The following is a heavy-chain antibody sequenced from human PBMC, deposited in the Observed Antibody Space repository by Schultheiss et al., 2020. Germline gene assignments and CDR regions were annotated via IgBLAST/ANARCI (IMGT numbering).Heavy chain of an antibody. Sequence: SETLSLTCTVSGGSISSGSYYWGWIRQPPTKGLEWIGSISYSGSTYYNPSLRSRVTISVDTSKSQFSLRVSSVTAADTAVYYCARHHHNWNWDYWGQGTLVTVYS. CDR2: ISYSGST. V-gene: IGHV4-39*01. CDR3: ARHHHNWNWDY. D-gene: IGHD1-1*01. J-gene: IGHJ4*02. CDR1: GGSISSGSYY.